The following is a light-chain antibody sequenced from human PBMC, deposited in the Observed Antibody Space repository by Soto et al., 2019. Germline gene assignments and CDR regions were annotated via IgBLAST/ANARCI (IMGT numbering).Light chain of an antibody. CDR3: QQYNNWPPLT. CDR1: QSVSSN. Sequence: EIVMTQSPATLSVSPGERATLCCRASQSVSSNLAWYQQKPGQAPRLLIYGTYIRATGIPARFSGSGSGTEFTLTISSLQSEDFAVYYCQQYNNWPPLTFGGGTKVEIK. CDR2: GTY. V-gene: IGKV3D-15*01. J-gene: IGKJ4*01.